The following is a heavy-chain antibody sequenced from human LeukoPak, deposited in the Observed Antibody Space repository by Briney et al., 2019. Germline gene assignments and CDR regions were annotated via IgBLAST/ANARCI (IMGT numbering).Heavy chain of an antibody. Sequence: GGSLRLSCAASGVTFSIYWMHWVRQAPEKGLVWVSRISGDGRSTNYADSVKGRFTISRYNAKNTLYLQMNSLRAEDTAVYYCASLYGVINLDSSDYSRWGQGTPVTVSS. CDR3: ASLYGVINLDSSDYSR. D-gene: IGHD3-22*01. V-gene: IGHV3-74*01. J-gene: IGHJ4*02. CDR2: ISGDGRST. CDR1: GVTFSIYW.